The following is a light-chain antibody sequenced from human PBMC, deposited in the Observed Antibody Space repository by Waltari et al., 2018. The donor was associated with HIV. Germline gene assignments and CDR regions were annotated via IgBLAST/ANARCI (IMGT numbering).Light chain of an antibody. V-gene: IGLV1-47*01. CDR3: AAWDDSLRGLV. CDR2: RNN. CDR1: SSNIGSNY. Sequence: QSVLTQPPSASGTPGQRVTISCSGSSSNIGSNYVFWYQQLPGTAPKLVIYRNNQRPSGVPDRFSGSKSGTSASLAISVLRSEDEADYYCAAWDDSLRGLVFGGGTKLTVL. J-gene: IGLJ3*02.